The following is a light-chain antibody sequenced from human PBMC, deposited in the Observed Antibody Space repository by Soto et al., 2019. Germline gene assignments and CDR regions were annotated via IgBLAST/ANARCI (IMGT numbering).Light chain of an antibody. Sequence: SYELTQPPSVSVSPGQTARSTCSGDALPKQYAYWYQQKPGQAPVLVIYKDSERPSGIPERFSGSSSGTTVTLTISGVQAEDEADYYCQSADSSGTCLFGGGTKVTVL. CDR1: ALPKQY. V-gene: IGLV3-25*03. J-gene: IGLJ2*01. CDR3: QSADSSGTCL. CDR2: KDS.